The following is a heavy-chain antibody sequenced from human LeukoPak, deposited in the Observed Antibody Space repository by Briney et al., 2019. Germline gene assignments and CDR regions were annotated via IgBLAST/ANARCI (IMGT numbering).Heavy chain of an antibody. V-gene: IGHV3-33*08. CDR2: IWYDGSNK. J-gene: IGHJ4*02. CDR1: GFTFSSYA. Sequence: PGGSLRLSCAASGFTFSSYAMSWVRQASGKGLEWVAVIWYDGSNKYYADSVKGRFTISRDNSKNTLYLQMNSLRAEDTAVYYCARDSVSLLGFDYWGQGTLVTVSS. D-gene: IGHD2-8*02. CDR3: ARDSVSLLGFDY.